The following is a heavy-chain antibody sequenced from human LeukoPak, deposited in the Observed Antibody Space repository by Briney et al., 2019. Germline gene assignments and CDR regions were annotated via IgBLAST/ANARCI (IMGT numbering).Heavy chain of an antibody. D-gene: IGHD3-22*01. CDR1: GDSFSRSDSY. CDR2: IYYSGRT. Sequence: KPSETLSLTCTIFGDSFSRSDSYWDWIRQPPGKGLEWIGTIYYSGRTYYSPSLKSRVTLSVDMSNNQFSLTLSSVTAADTALYFCARRRYYDSSGYLEWGQGTLVTVSS. V-gene: IGHV4-39*01. J-gene: IGHJ1*01. CDR3: ARRRYYDSSGYLE.